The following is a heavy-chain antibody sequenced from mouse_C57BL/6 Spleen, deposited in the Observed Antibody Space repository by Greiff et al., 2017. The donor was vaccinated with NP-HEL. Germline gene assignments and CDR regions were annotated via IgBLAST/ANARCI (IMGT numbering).Heavy chain of an antibody. J-gene: IGHJ2*01. CDR3: ARENYYGSPYFDY. V-gene: IGHV1-52*01. Sequence: QVQLQQPGAELVRPGSSVKLSCKASGYTFTSYWMHWVKQRPIQGLEWIGNIDPSDSETHYNQKFKDKATLTVDKSSSTAYMQLSGLTSEDSAVYYCARENYYGSPYFDYWGQGTTLTVSS. CDR2: IDPSDSET. CDR1: GYTFTSYW. D-gene: IGHD1-1*01.